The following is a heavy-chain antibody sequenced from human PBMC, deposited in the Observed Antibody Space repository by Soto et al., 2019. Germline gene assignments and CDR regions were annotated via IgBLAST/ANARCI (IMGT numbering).Heavy chain of an antibody. CDR1: GGSIGSYY. V-gene: IGHV4-59*08. J-gene: IGHJ6*02. D-gene: IGHD3-10*01. CDR2: IYYSGST. CDR3: ARHISNYYGSGSYWDYYGMDV. Sequence: SETLSLTCTVSGGSIGSYYWSWIRQPPGKGLEWIGYIYYSGSTNYNPSLKSRVTISVDTSKNQFSLKLSSVTAADTAVYYCARHISNYYGSGSYWDYYGMDVWGQGTTVTVS.